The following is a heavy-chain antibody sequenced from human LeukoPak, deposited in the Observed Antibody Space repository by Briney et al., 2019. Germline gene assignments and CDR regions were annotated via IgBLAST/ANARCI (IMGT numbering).Heavy chain of an antibody. D-gene: IGHD5-12*01. CDR1: GFTFSSYD. V-gene: IGHV3-13*01. CDR3: ARAGKGAATITDYYYGMDV. Sequence: GGSLRLYCAASGFTFSSYDMHWVRQATGKGLEWVSAIGTAGDTYYPGSVKGRFTISRENAKNSLYLQMNSLRAGDTAVYYCARAGKGAATITDYYYGMDVWGQGTTVTVSS. J-gene: IGHJ6*02. CDR2: IGTAGDT.